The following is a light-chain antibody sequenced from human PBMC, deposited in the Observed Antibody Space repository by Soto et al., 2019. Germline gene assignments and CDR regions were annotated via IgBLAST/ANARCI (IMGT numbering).Light chain of an antibody. CDR3: QQGYSATWT. V-gene: IGKV1-39*01. Sequence: DIQMTQSPSSLSASVGDRVTITCRASQGISTYLNWYLQKPGKAPKLLIYAASSLQSGVPSRFSGSGSETNFTLTISSLQPEDFATYSCQQGYSATWTFGQGTKVEIQ. CDR2: AAS. CDR1: QGISTY. J-gene: IGKJ1*01.